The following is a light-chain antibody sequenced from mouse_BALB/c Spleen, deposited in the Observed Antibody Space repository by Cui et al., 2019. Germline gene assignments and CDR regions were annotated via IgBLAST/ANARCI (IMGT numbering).Light chain of an antibody. CDR3: QQYSKLPPT. CDR1: QGISNY. V-gene: IGKV10-94*01. Sequence: TQWQQIKSPLFPLLGDRVTISGSAIQGISNYLNWYQQKPDGTVKLLIYYTSSLHSGVPSRFSGSGSGTDYSLTISNLEPEDIATYYCQQYSKLPPTFGGGTKLEIK. J-gene: IGKJ1*01. CDR2: YTS.